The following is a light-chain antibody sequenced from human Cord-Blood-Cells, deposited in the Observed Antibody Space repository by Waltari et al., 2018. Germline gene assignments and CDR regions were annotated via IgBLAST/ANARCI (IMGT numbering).Light chain of an antibody. Sequence: DIVMTQSPDSLAVSLGERATTNCKSSQCVLYSSNNKNYLAWYQQKPGQPPKLLIYWASTRESGVPDRFSGSGSGTDFTLTISSLQAEDVAVYYCQQYYSTPITFGQGTRLEIK. J-gene: IGKJ5*01. CDR2: WAS. CDR1: QCVLYSSNNKNY. V-gene: IGKV4-1*01. CDR3: QQYYSTPIT.